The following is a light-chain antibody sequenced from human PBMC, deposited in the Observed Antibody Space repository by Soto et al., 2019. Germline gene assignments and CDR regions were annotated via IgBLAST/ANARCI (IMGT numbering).Light chain of an antibody. V-gene: IGKV3D-20*02. CDR2: DAT. CDR1: QTVRNNY. CDR3: QQLSSSQLT. J-gene: IGKJ4*01. Sequence: EYVWTLLTGPLSQSTGKKAAISCRASQTVRNNYLAWCQQKPGQAPRLLIYDATSRATGIPGSFSGGGSATYLTLSVSGQQPEEFAVYYCQQLSSSQLTLGVGTKVDI.